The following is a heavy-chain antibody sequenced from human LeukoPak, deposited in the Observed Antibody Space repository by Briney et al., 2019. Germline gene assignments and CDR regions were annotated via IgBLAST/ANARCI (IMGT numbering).Heavy chain of an antibody. V-gene: IGHV4-38-2*02. CDR3: ARDLGLYCSGTSCYRYNWFDP. CDR2: IYHSGST. J-gene: IGHJ5*02. Sequence: PSETLSLTCAVSGYSISSGYYWGWIRQPPGKGLEWIGSIYHSGSTYYNPSLKSRVTISVDTSKNQFSLKLSSVTAADTAVYYCARDLGLYCSGTSCYRYNWFDPWGQGTLVTVSS. D-gene: IGHD2-2*02. CDR1: GYSISSGYY.